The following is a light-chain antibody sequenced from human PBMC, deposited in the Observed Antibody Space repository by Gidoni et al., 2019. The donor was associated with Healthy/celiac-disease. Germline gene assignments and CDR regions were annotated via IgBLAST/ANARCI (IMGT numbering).Light chain of an antibody. V-gene: IGKV3-15*01. J-gene: IGKJ2*01. CDR2: GAS. CDR1: QSVSSN. CDR3: QQYNNWSVT. Sequence: PATLSVSPGERAALSCRASQSVSSNLACYQQKPGKASRLLIHGASDRATGIPARFSGTGSGTEFTLTSSSLQSEDVAVYDCQQYNNWSVTFGQXTKLEIK.